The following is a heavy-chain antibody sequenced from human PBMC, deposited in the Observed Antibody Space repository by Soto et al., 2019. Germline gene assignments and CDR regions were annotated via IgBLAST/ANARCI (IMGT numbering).Heavy chain of an antibody. J-gene: IGHJ4*02. D-gene: IGHD3-10*01. V-gene: IGHV3-23*01. CDR1: GFTFSSYA. CDR3: AKKIGANYGSGSYSFDY. CDR2: ISISGGTT. Sequence: GGSLRLSCAASGFTFSSYAMSWVRRAPGKGLEWVSAISISGGTTYYADSVKGRFTVSRDNSKNTLYLQMNSLRAEDTAVYYCAKKIGANYGSGSYSFDYWGQGALVTVSS.